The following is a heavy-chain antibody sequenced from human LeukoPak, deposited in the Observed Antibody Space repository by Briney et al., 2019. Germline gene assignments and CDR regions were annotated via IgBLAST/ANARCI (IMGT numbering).Heavy chain of an antibody. CDR1: GFTFSSYW. CDR2: IKQDGSEK. CDR3: ARDGIAPGLYFDF. J-gene: IGHJ4*02. D-gene: IGHD6-6*01. V-gene: IGHV3-7*01. Sequence: GGSLRLSXAVSGFTFSSYWVNWVRQAPGKGLEWVASIKQDGSEKYYVDSVKGRFTVSRDNAKDSLYLQMNSLRAEDMAVYYCARDGIAPGLYFDFWGQGTLVTVSS.